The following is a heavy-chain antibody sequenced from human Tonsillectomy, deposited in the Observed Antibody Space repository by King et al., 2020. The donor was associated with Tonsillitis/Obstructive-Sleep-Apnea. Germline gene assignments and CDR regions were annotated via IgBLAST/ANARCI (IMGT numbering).Heavy chain of an antibody. CDR2: ISYDGSNK. D-gene: IGHD4-11*01. J-gene: IGHJ6*03. CDR3: ARDYRDDYSNWGPYYYYYYMDV. V-gene: IGHV3-30*01. Sequence: QLVQSGGGVVQPGRSLRLSCAASGLTFSSYAMHWVRQAPGKGLEWVAVISYDGSNKYYADSVKGRFTISRDNSKNTLYLQMNSLRAEDTAVYYCARDYRDDYSNWGPYYYYYYMDVWGKGTTVTVSS. CDR1: GLTFSSYA.